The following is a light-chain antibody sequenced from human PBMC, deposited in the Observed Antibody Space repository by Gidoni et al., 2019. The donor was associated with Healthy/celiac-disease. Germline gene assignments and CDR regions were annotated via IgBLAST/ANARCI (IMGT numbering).Light chain of an antibody. J-gene: IGLJ2*01. V-gene: IGLV2-11*01. Sequence: QSALTQPRSVSGSPGQSVTISCTGTSSDVGGYNYVSWYQQHSGKAPKLMIYDDSKRPSGVPDRFSGSKSGNTASLTISGLQAEDEADYYCCSYAGSYTVVFGGGTKLTVL. CDR3: CSYAGSYTVV. CDR2: DDS. CDR1: SSDVGGYNY.